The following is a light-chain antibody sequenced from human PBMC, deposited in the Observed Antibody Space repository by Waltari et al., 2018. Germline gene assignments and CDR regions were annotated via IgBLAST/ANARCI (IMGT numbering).Light chain of an antibody. J-gene: IGKJ1*01. V-gene: IGKV3-20*01. Sequence: ELVLTQSPGTLSLSPGERATLSCRTSQRISSSFLACYQQKPGRAPRLLIYGASSRASDIPVSFTGTGSGTDFTLTVSSLEPKDFAVYYCQQYGSSPWTFGQGTKVEI. CDR1: QRISSSF. CDR3: QQYGSSPWT. CDR2: GAS.